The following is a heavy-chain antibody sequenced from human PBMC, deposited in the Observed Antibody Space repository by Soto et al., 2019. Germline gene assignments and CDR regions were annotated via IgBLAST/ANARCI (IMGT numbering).Heavy chain of an antibody. CDR3: ARGSGDYLVLNN. CDR2: RQYRGIT. D-gene: IGHD6-19*01. V-gene: IGHV4-59*01. CDR1: GESISSYY. Sequence: PSETLSLTCNVSGESISSYYWNWIRQSPGKGLEWLGYRQYRGITRYNPSLQNRVTISVDTSKNQFSLMLTSVTAADTAVYFCARGSGDYLVLNNWGRGTLVTVSS. J-gene: IGHJ4*02.